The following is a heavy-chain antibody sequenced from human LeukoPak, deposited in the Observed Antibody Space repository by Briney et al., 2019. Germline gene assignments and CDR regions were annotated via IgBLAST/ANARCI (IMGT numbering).Heavy chain of an antibody. D-gene: IGHD4-11*01. V-gene: IGHV3-21*01. Sequence: GGSLRLSCAASGFTFSSYSMNWVRQAPGKGLECVSSISSNSSYIYYTDSVKGRFTISRDNAKNTLYLQMNSLRAEDTAVYCCARVPTMTTRAYYFDYWGQGALVTVSS. J-gene: IGHJ4*02. CDR2: ISSNSSYI. CDR1: GFTFSSYS. CDR3: ARVPTMTTRAYYFDY.